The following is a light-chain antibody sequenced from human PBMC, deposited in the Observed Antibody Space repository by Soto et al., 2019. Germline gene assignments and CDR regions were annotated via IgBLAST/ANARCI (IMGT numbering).Light chain of an antibody. CDR3: QHRSDWRFI. CDR2: DAS. Sequence: EIVLTQSPATLSLSPGERATLSCRASQSVSNFLAWYQQQPGQGPRLLIYDASHRATGIPARFSGSGSGTDFTLTISSLEPEDFAVYYCQHRSDWRFIFGPGTKVDIK. V-gene: IGKV3-11*01. J-gene: IGKJ3*01. CDR1: QSVSNF.